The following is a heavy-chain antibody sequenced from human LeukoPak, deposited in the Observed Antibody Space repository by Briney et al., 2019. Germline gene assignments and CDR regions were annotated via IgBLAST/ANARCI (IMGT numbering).Heavy chain of an antibody. J-gene: IGHJ4*02. CDR3: AREGYCSSTSCSDY. D-gene: IGHD2-2*01. CDR2: IKQDGSEK. V-gene: IGHV3-7*01. Sequence: SGGSLRLSCAASGFTVSNNYMSWVRQAPGKGLEWVANIKQDGSEKYYVDSVKGRFTISRDNAKNSLYLQMNSLRAEDTAVYYCAREGYCSSTSCSDYWGQGTLVTVSS. CDR1: GFTVSNNY.